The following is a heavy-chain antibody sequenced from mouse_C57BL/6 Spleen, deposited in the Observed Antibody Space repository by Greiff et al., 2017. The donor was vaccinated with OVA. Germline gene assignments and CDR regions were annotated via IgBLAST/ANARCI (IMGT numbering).Heavy chain of an antibody. CDR1: GFTFSSYA. CDR3: ARDRALGRGFDY. J-gene: IGHJ2*01. V-gene: IGHV5-4*01. D-gene: IGHD4-1*01. Sequence: EVHLVESGGGLVKPGGSLKLSCAASGFTFSSYAMSWVRQTPEKRLEWVATISDGGSYTYYPDNVKGRFTISRDNAKNNLYLQMSHLKSEDTAMYYCARDRALGRGFDYWGQGTTLTVSS. CDR2: ISDGGSYT.